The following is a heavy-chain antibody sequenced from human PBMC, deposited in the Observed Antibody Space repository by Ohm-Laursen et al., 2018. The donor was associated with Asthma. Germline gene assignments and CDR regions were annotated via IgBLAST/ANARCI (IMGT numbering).Heavy chain of an antibody. J-gene: IGHJ4*02. CDR3: ARDRGGDRSFDY. CDR1: GFTFSDYY. Sequence: SLRLSCSASGFTFSDYYMSWIRQAPGKGLEWVSYISSSGSTIHYADSVKGRFTISRDNAKNSLYLQMSSLRDEDTAVYYCARDRGGDRSFDYWGQGTLATVSS. V-gene: IGHV3-11*04. D-gene: IGHD2-21*02. CDR2: ISSSGSTI.